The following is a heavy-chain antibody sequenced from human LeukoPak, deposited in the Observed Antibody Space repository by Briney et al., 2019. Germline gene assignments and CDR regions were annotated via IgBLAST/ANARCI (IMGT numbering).Heavy chain of an antibody. Sequence: GGSLRLSCAAPGFTISTYGMSWVRQAPGKGLEWVSSISGGTTYYADSVKGRFTISRDTSKNTVYLQMNSLRAEDTAVYYCAKSVYHSGNFWGQGTLVTVSS. CDR3: AKSVYHSGNF. D-gene: IGHD3-10*01. CDR1: GFTISTYG. J-gene: IGHJ4*02. CDR2: ISGGTT. V-gene: IGHV3-23*01.